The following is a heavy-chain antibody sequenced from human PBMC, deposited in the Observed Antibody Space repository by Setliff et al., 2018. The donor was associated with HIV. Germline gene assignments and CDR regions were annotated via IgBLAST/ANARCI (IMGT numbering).Heavy chain of an antibody. D-gene: IGHD3-22*01. Sequence: PGESLKISCAASGFIFNNYAMHWVRQASGKGLEWVAIISYDGGIKNYADSVKGRFTISRDNSKNTLYLQMNSLRPEDTAVYYCAREPTYYYDSSGPHDAFDIWGQGTMVTVSS. V-gene: IGHV3-30*04. CDR3: AREPTYYYDSSGPHDAFDI. J-gene: IGHJ3*02. CDR1: GFIFNNYA. CDR2: ISYDGGIK.